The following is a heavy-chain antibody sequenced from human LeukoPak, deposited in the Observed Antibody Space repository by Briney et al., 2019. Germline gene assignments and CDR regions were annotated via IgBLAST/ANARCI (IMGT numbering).Heavy chain of an antibody. CDR1: GGSISSYY. CDR2: IYYSGST. J-gene: IGHJ4*02. V-gene: IGHV4-59*01. D-gene: IGHD3-16*02. CDR3: ARALIYVWGSYRHLYYFDY. Sequence: SETLSLTCTVSGGSISSYYWSWIRQPPGKGLGWIGYIYYSGSTNYNPSLKSRVTISVDTSKNQFSLKLNSVTAADTAVYYCARALIYVWGSYRHLYYFDYWGQGTLVTVSS.